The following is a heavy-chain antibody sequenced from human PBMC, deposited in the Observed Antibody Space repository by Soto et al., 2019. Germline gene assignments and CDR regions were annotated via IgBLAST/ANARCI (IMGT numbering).Heavy chain of an antibody. V-gene: IGHV1-18*01. CDR2: ISAYNGNT. CDR1: GYTFTSYG. CDR3: ARGRYYYDSSGYYHLDY. D-gene: IGHD3-22*01. J-gene: IGHJ4*02. Sequence: VKVSCKASGYTFTSYGISWVRQAPGQGLEWMGWISAYNGNTNYAQKLQGRVTMTTDTSTSTAYMELRSLRSDDTAVYYCARGRYYYDSSGYYHLDYWGQGTLVTVSS.